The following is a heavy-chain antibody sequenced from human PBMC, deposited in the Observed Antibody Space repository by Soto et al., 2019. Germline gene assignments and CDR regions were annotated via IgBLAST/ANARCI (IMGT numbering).Heavy chain of an antibody. D-gene: IGHD3-16*01. CDR1: GYTFLSFY. CDR2: INPSGGNT. V-gene: IGHV1-46*01. CDR3: ASLATLNPPYYFDY. Sequence: ASVKVSCKASGYTFLSFYMHWVRQAPGQGLEWMGVINPSGGNTVYAQKFLGRVTMTRDTSTNTVYMELSSLRFEDTAVYYCASLATLNPPYYFDYWGQGTQVTVSS. J-gene: IGHJ4*02.